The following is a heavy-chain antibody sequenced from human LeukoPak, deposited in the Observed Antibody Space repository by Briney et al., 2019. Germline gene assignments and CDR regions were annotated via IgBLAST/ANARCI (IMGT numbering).Heavy chain of an antibody. D-gene: IGHD3-3*01. J-gene: IGHJ4*02. CDR3: TRDFVF. Sequence: GGSLRLSCAASGFAFSTYWMDWVRQAPGKGLEWVGNINQDGSVKHYVDSVRGRFTISRDNARNSVYLQMSALRAEDTAVYYCTRDFVFGGQGSLVTASS. CDR1: GFAFSTYW. CDR2: INQDGSVK. V-gene: IGHV3-7*01.